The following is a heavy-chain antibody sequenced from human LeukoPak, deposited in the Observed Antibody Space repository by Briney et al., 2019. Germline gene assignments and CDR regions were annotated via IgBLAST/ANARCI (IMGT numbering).Heavy chain of an antibody. D-gene: IGHD2-15*01. CDR2: ISSSGNTI. V-gene: IGHV3-48*03. CDR1: GFTFRSYE. CDR3: ASTFPYCGGGSCAL. J-gene: IGHJ4*02. Sequence: GGSLRLSCAASGFTFRSYEMNWVRQAPGKGLEWVSYISSSGNTIYYAESVKRRFTISRDNAKNSLYLQMNSLRAEDTAIYYCASTFPYCGGGSCALGGQGTLVTVSS.